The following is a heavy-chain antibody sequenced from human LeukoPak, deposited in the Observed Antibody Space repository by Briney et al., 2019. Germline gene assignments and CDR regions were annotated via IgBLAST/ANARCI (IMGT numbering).Heavy chain of an antibody. CDR1: GGSISSSDHY. CDR3: ARGRWELRAYAFDI. D-gene: IGHD1-26*01. J-gene: IGHJ3*02. CDR2: IYYNGDT. Sequence: SETLSLTCTVSGGSISSSDHYWGWIRQPPGKGLEWIGSIYYNGDTYYSPSLKSRVTMSVDTSKNQFSLKLSSVTAADTAVYYCARGRWELRAYAFDIWGQGTMVTVSS. V-gene: IGHV4-39*07.